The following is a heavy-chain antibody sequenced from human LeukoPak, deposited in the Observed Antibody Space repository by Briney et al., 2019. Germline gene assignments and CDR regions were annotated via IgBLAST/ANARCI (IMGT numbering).Heavy chain of an antibody. CDR2: ISGSGGDT. CDR1: GFTFSNFP. J-gene: IGHJ4*02. CDR3: ARSPAFYDGAVVKYYFDY. V-gene: IGHV3-23*01. Sequence: GGSLRLSCAASGFTFSNFPMTWVRRAPGKGLESFSSISGSGGDTYYTDSVKGRFTISRDNSKNTLYLEMNSLRAEDAAVYFCARSPAFYDGAVVKYYFDYWGQGTLVTVSS. D-gene: IGHD6-19*01.